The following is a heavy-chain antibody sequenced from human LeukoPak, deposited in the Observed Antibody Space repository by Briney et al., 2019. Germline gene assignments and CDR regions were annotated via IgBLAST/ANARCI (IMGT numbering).Heavy chain of an antibody. D-gene: IGHD2-15*01. CDR2: ISYDGGNK. CDR3: AKDFGYCSGGSCYSNFYYYMDV. CDR1: GFTFSSYG. J-gene: IGHJ6*03. Sequence: GGSLRLSCAASGFTFSSYGMHWVRQAPGKGLEWVAVISYDGGNKYYADSVKGRFTISRDNSKNTLYLQMNSLRAEDTAVFYCAKDFGYCSGGSCYSNFYYYMDVWGKGTTVTVSS. V-gene: IGHV3-30*18.